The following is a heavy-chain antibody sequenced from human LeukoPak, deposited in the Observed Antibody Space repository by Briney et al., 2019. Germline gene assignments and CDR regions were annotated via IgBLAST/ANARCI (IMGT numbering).Heavy chain of an antibody. CDR3: ARYYDFWSGYLPMASYYYYGMDV. D-gene: IGHD3-3*01. Sequence: GGSLRLSCAASGFTFDDYGMSWVRQAPGKGLEWVSGINWNGGSTGYADSVKGRFTISRDNAKNSLYLQMNSLRAEDTALHHCARYYDFWSGYLPMASYYYYGMDVWGQGTTVTVSS. V-gene: IGHV3-20*01. CDR2: INWNGGST. J-gene: IGHJ6*02. CDR1: GFTFDDYG.